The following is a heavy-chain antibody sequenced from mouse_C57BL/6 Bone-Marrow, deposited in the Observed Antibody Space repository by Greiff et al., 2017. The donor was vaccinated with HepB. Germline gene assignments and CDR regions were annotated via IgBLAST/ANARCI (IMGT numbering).Heavy chain of an antibody. Sequence: EVQLVESGGGLVQPKGSLKLSCAASGFSFNTYAMNWVRQAPGKGLEWVARIRSKSNNYATYYADSVKDRFTISRDDSESMLYLKMNNLKTEDTAMYYCVRQRGYDDDGFAYWGQGTLVTVSA. D-gene: IGHD2-4*01. J-gene: IGHJ3*01. CDR3: VRQRGYDDDGFAY. CDR2: IRSKSNNYAT. V-gene: IGHV10-1*01. CDR1: GFSFNTYA.